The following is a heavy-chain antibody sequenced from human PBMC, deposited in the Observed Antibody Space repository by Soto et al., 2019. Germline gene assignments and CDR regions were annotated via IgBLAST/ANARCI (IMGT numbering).Heavy chain of an antibody. Sequence: SGESLKISCKGSGYSFTSYWIGWVRQMPGKGLEWMGIIYPGDSDTRYSPSFQGQVTISADKSISTAYLQWSSLKASDTAMYYCARVTTVVTPVDYYYHGMDVWGQGTTVTVSS. CDR3: ARVTTVVTPVDYYYHGMDV. V-gene: IGHV5-51*01. D-gene: IGHD4-17*01. CDR1: GYSFTSYW. CDR2: IYPGDSDT. J-gene: IGHJ6*02.